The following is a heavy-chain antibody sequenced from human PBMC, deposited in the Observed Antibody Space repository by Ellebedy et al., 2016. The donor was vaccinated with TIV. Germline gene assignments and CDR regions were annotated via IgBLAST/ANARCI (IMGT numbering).Heavy chain of an antibody. V-gene: IGHV3-9*01. CDR2: ISWNSGSI. CDR3: AKDIGDSSSFDY. CDR1: GFTFDDYA. D-gene: IGHD6-6*01. Sequence: SLKISXAASGFTFDDYAMHCVRQAPGKGLEWVSGISWNSGSIGYADSVKGRFTISRDNAKNSLYLQMNSLRAEDTALYYCAKDIGDSSSFDYWGQGTLVTVSS. J-gene: IGHJ4*02.